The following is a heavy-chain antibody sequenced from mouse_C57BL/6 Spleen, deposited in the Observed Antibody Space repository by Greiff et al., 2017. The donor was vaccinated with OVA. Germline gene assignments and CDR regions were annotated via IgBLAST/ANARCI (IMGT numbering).Heavy chain of an antibody. CDR2: ISDGGSYT. CDR1: GFTFSSYA. Sequence: EVKVVESGGGLVKPGGSLKLSCAASGFTFSSYAMSWVRQTPEKRLEWVATISDGGSYTYYPDNVKGRFTISRDNAKNNLYLQMSHLKSEDTAMYYCARDTAQATYYYAMDDWGQGTSVTVSS. CDR3: ARDTAQATYYYAMDD. D-gene: IGHD3-2*02. V-gene: IGHV5-4*01. J-gene: IGHJ4*01.